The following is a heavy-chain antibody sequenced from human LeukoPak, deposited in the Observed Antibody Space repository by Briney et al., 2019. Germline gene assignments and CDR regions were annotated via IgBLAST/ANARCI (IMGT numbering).Heavy chain of an antibody. V-gene: IGHV3-9*03. CDR3: AKSGSGWYYFDY. CDR1: GFTFDDYA. J-gene: IGHJ4*02. CDR2: ISWNSGSI. D-gene: IGHD6-13*01. Sequence: SGGSLRLSCAASGFTFDDYAMHWVRQAPGKGLEWVSGISWNSGSIGYADSVKGRFTISRDNAKNSLYLQMNSLRAEDMALYYCAKSGSGWYYFDYWGQGTLATVSS.